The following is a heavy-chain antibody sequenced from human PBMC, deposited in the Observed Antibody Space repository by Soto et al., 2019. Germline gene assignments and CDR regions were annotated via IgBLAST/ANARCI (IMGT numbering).Heavy chain of an antibody. D-gene: IGHD5-18*01. CDR3: ARVAMVIRDSDHFGVDV. V-gene: IGHV4-38-2*02. Sequence: SETLSLSCLVSGFPISSPYSWGWIRQPPGKGLEWIGSISHTGTTSYSPSLTSRVSISVDTSKNQVSLKLTSVTAADTAVYFCARVAMVIRDSDHFGVDVWGHGTTVTVSS. CDR1: GFPISSPYS. J-gene: IGHJ6*02. CDR2: ISHTGTT.